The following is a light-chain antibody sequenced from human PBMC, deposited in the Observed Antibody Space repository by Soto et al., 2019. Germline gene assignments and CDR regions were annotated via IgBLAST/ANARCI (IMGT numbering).Light chain of an antibody. V-gene: IGLV2-14*03. CDR2: AVS. CDR3: TSYTPSSTYV. Sequence: QSGLTQPASVSGSPGQSITISCTGTSSDVGNYDYVSWYQQYPGKAPKLMIYAVSRRPSGVSNRFSGSKSGNTASLTISGLQAEDEADYYCTSYTPSSTYVFGTGTKLTVL. CDR1: SSDVGNYDY. J-gene: IGLJ1*01.